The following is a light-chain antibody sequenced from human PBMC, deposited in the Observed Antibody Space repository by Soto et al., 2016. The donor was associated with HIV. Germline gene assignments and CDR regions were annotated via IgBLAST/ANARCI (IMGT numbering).Light chain of an antibody. CDR1: QNITTF. CDR2: DAS. CDR3: QQYDKLPPLT. Sequence: DIQMTQSPSSLSASVGDRVTITCRASQNITTFLNWYQQKQGKAPKLLIYDASNLETGVPSRFSGSGSGTDFTFTISSLQPEDIATYYCQQYDKLPPLTFGPGTKVEIK. V-gene: IGKV1-33*01. J-gene: IGKJ3*01.